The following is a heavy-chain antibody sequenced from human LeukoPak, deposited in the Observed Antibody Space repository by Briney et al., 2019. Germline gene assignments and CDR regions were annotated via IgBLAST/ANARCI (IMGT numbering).Heavy chain of an antibody. CDR3: SVWFREFAH. CDR1: GYTFTDYN. D-gene: IGHD3-10*01. Sequence: ASVKVSXKASGYTFTDYNIHWVRQAPGQGLEWMGWINPNSGGTNYAQRFQGMVTMTRDTSISTAYMDLGSLKSDDTATYFCSVWFREFAHWGQGTLVTVSS. V-gene: IGHV1-2*02. J-gene: IGHJ4*02. CDR2: INPNSGGT.